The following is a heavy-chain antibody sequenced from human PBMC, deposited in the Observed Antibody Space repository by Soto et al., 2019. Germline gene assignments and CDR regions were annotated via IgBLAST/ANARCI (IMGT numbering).Heavy chain of an antibody. CDR1: GGSISSSNW. V-gene: IGHV4-4*02. D-gene: IGHD3-10*01. CDR3: ARLYMVRGVMDWFDP. CDR2: IYHSGST. Sequence: QVQLQESGPGLVKPSGTLSLTCAVSGGSISSSNWWSWVRQPPGKGLEWIGEIYHSGSTNYNPSPKSRVTISVAKSKNQFSLKLSSVTAADTAVYYCARLYMVRGVMDWFDPWGQGTLVTVSS. J-gene: IGHJ5*02.